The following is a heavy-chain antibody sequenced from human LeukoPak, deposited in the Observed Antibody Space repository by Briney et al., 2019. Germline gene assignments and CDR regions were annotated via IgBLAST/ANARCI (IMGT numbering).Heavy chain of an antibody. CDR2: ISSSGSTI. Sequence: GGSLRLSCAASGFTFSSYEMNWVRQAPGKGLEWVSYISSSGSTIYYADSVKGRFTISRENAKKSLSLKMNSLRAEDTAVYYCEELGITMIGGVWGRGTTVTISS. D-gene: IGHD3-10*02. CDR3: EELGITMIGGV. V-gene: IGHV3-48*03. J-gene: IGHJ6*04. CDR1: GFTFSSYE.